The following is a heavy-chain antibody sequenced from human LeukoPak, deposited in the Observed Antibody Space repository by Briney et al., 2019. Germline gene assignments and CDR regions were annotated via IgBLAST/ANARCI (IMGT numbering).Heavy chain of an antibody. J-gene: IGHJ4*02. Sequence: SETLSLTCAVYGGSFSGYYWSWIRQPPGKGLEWIGEINHSGSTNYNPSLKSRVTISVDTSQNQFSLKLSSVTAADTVVYYCARGVNYYDYVWGSYRLFDYWGQGTLVTVSS. CDR3: ARGVNYYDYVWGSYRLFDY. D-gene: IGHD3-16*02. V-gene: IGHV4-34*01. CDR2: INHSGST. CDR1: GGSFSGYY.